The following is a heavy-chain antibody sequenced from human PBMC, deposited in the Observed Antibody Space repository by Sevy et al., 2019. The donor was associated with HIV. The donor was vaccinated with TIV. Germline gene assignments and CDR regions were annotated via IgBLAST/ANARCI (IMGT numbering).Heavy chain of an antibody. CDR2: ISSGSTYT. Sequence: GGSLRLSCAASGLTFSAYYMTWIRQAPGKGLEWVSHISSGSTYTNYADSVKGRFTVSRDNAKNSLYLQMNSLRAEDTAVYYCSRSRSNYGDYYFDYWGQRTLVTVSS. CDR3: SRSRSNYGDYYFDY. D-gene: IGHD4-17*01. CDR1: GLTFSAYY. V-gene: IGHV3-11*06. J-gene: IGHJ4*02.